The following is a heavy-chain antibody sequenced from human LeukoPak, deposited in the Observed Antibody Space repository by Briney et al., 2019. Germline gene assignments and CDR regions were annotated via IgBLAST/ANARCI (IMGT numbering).Heavy chain of an antibody. Sequence: GGSLRLTCVASGFTFSSYWMSWLRQAPGKGLEWVANIKQDGSEKYYMDSVKGRFTISRDNAKNSLFLQINSLRAEDTAVYYCARDLVGGSYYWGQGTMVTVSS. CDR1: GFTFSSYW. V-gene: IGHV3-7*01. CDR3: ARDLVGGSYY. D-gene: IGHD1-26*01. J-gene: IGHJ4*02. CDR2: IKQDGSEK.